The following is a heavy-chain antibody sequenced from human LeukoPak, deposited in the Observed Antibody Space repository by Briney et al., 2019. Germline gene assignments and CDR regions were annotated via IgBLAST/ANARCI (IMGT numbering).Heavy chain of an antibody. D-gene: IGHD3-22*01. V-gene: IGHV4-34*01. Sequence: PSEALSLTCAVYGGSFSGYYWSWIRQPPGKGLEWIGEINHSGSTNYNPSLKSRVTILVDTSKNQFSLKLSSVTAADTAVYYCARSSGQRDYWGQGTLVTVSS. CDR3: ARSSGQRDY. CDR2: INHSGST. J-gene: IGHJ4*02. CDR1: GGSFSGYY.